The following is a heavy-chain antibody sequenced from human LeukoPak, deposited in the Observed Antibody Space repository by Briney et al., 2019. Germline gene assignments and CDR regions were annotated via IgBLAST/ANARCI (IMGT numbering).Heavy chain of an antibody. J-gene: IGHJ6*03. CDR1: GFTFNSYG. Sequence: GGSLRLSCAASGFTFNSYGMSWVRQAPGKGLEWVSAISGSGGSTCYADSVKGRFTISRDNSKNTLYLQMNSLRAEDTAVYYCAKDDSDYYYYYMDVWGKGTTVTISS. CDR2: ISGSGGST. CDR3: AKDDSDYYYYYMDV. V-gene: IGHV3-23*01.